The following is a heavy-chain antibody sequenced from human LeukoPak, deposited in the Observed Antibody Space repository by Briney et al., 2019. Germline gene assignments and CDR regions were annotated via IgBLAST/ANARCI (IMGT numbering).Heavy chain of an antibody. CDR1: GFSFGTHW. CDR3: ARDSGDRPQAVGYFFDY. D-gene: IGHD7-27*01. CDR2: IKQDETET. V-gene: IGHV3-7*01. Sequence: GGSLRLSCAASGFSFGTHWMAWVRQPPGAGPEWVANIKQDETETYYADAVRGRFTITRDNAKNSLYLQMDNLRGEDTAVYYCARDSGDRPQAVGYFFDYWGQGSLVTVSS. J-gene: IGHJ4*02.